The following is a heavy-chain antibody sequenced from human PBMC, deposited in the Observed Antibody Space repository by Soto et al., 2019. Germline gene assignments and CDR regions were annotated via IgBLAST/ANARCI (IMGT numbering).Heavy chain of an antibody. J-gene: IGHJ5*01. D-gene: IGHD2-2*01. V-gene: IGHV4-59*08. CDR2: LCYNGYT. CDR1: GGSINGYC. Sequence: SETLSLTCSVSGGSINGYCWNWIRQPPEKGLEWIGFLCYNGYTKFNPSLNSRGTISLDTSKSQFSLHLRSVTATDTATYFCATWADAWHTFYSWGHGTLVTVSS. CDR3: ATWADAWHTFYS.